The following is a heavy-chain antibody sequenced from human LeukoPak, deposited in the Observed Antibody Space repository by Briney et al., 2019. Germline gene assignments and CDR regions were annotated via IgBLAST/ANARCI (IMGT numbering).Heavy chain of an antibody. Sequence: PVGALRVSCAASGFTFISYGMSWVRQAPGRGLEWGSAISGSGGRTYYADSVRGRFTISRDNAKNTIYLQMNRLRAEDTAVHYCAKAYGGSSWTYSYFDLWGRGTLVTVSS. J-gene: IGHJ2*01. CDR1: GFTFISYG. CDR3: AKAYGGSSWTYSYFDL. CDR2: ISGSGGRT. D-gene: IGHD6-13*01. V-gene: IGHV3-23*01.